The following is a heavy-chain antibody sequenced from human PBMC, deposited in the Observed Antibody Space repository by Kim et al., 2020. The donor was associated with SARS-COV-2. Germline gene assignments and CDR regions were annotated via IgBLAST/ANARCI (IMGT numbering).Heavy chain of an antibody. CDR3: ARHARVTMIVVVTPGAFDI. Sequence: KSRTTNSVDTSKNQFSLKLSSVTAADTAVYYCARHARVTMIVVVTPGAFDIWGQGTMVTVSS. D-gene: IGHD3-22*01. V-gene: IGHV4-39*01. J-gene: IGHJ3*02.